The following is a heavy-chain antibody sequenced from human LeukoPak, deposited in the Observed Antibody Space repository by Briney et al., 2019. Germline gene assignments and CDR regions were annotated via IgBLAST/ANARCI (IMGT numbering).Heavy chain of an antibody. J-gene: IGHJ4*02. CDR3: AGGFGYSSGWYGDYFDY. CDR2: IYSGGST. D-gene: IGHD6-19*01. V-gene: IGHV3-53*01. CDR1: GFTVSSNY. Sequence: GGSLRLSCAASGFTVSSNYMSWVRQAPGKGLEWVSVIYSGGSTYYADSVKGRFTISRDNSKNTLYLQMNSLRAEDTAVYYCAGGFGYSSGWYGDYFDYWGQGTLVTVSS.